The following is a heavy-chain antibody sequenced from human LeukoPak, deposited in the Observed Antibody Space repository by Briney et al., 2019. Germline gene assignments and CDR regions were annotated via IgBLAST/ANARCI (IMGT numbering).Heavy chain of an antibody. V-gene: IGHV1-24*01. Sequence: ASVKVSCKVSGYTLTELSMHWVRQAPGKGLEWMGGFDPEDGETIYAQKFQGRVTMTEDTSTDTAYMELSSLRSEDTAVYYCATPPPHCSGGSCYSYAYWGQGTLVTVSS. CDR3: ATPPPHCSGGSCYSYAY. CDR2: FDPEDGET. CDR1: GYTLTELS. J-gene: IGHJ4*02. D-gene: IGHD2-15*01.